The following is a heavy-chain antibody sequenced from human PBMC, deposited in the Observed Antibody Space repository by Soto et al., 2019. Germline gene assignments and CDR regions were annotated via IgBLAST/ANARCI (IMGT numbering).Heavy chain of an antibody. Sequence: EVQLVESGGDMVQPGRSLKLSCVGSGYSFEDYSMHWVRQAPGKGLEWGSGISWNGNFTGYADSVKGRFTISRDNAKNSLFLQMRSLSLEGPALYYCVGGSWFDWGQGTLVTVSS. J-gene: IGHJ4*02. CDR1: GYSFEDYS. V-gene: IGHV3-9*01. CDR3: VGGSWFD. CDR2: ISWNGNFT. D-gene: IGHD2-15*01.